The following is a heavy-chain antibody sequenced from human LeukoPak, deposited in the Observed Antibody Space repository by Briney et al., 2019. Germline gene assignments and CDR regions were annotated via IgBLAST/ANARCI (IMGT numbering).Heavy chain of an antibody. Sequence: PGGSLRLSCAASGFTFSTYAKNWVRQAPGKGLEWVSLISDSGANKHYAASVKGRFTISRDNSKNTLSLQMNSLRPEDTAVYYCAKDVRVGGGGMDVWGQGTPVTVSS. CDR2: ISDSGANK. CDR3: AKDVRVGGGGMDV. CDR1: GFTFSTYA. D-gene: IGHD1-26*01. V-gene: IGHV3-23*01. J-gene: IGHJ6*02.